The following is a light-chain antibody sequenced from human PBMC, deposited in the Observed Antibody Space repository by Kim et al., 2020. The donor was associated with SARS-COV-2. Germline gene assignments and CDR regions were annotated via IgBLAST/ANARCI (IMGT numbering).Light chain of an antibody. J-gene: IGLJ2*01. V-gene: IGLV3-21*04. CDR3: QVWDSSSDHVV. CDR1: NIGSKS. CDR2: YDS. Sequence: PGKTARITCGGNNIGSKSVHWYQQKPGQAPVLVIYYDSERPSGIPERSSGSNSGNTATLTISRVEDGDEADYYWQVWDSSSDHVVFGGETQLTVL.